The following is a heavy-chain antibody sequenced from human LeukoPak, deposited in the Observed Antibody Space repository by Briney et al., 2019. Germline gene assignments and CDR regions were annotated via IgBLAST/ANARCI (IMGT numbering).Heavy chain of an antibody. CDR2: IKQDGSEK. J-gene: IGHJ4*02. CDR1: GFTFSSYA. CDR3: AKDRGFGVFFQYYFDY. V-gene: IGHV3-7*01. D-gene: IGHD3-10*01. Sequence: GGSLRLSCAASGFTFSSYAMHWVRQAPGKGLEWVANIKQDGSEKYYVDSVKGRFTISRDNSKNTLYVQMNSLRAEDTAVYYCAKDRGFGVFFQYYFDYWGQGTLVTVSS.